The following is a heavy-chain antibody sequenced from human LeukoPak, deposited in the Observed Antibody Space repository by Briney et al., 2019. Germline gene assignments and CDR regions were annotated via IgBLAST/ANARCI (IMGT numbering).Heavy chain of an antibody. Sequence: SETLSLTCAVSGGSISSSNWRSWVRQPPGKGLEWIGEIYHSGSTNYNPSLKSRVTMSVDTSKNQFSLKVSSVTAADTAMYYCARVRDPRYNFFDSWGQGTLVTVSS. D-gene: IGHD1-14*01. J-gene: IGHJ4*02. CDR1: GGSISSSNW. CDR2: IYHSGST. CDR3: ARVRDPRYNFFDS. V-gene: IGHV4-4*02.